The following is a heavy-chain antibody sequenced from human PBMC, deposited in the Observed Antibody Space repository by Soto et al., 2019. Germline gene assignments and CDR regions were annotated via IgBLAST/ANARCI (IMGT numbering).Heavy chain of an antibody. J-gene: IGHJ5*02. V-gene: IGHV3-74*01. D-gene: IGHD4-17*01. Sequence: ELQLVQSGGGLVQPGGSLRLYCAASGFAFSNYWMHWVRQAPGKGLVWVSRINGDGSSTSYADSVRGRFTISRDNAENALFLQMNNLRPEATALYYCARFRVDGDSVPWGQGALVTVSS. CDR2: INGDGSST. CDR3: ARFRVDGDSVP. CDR1: GFAFSNYW.